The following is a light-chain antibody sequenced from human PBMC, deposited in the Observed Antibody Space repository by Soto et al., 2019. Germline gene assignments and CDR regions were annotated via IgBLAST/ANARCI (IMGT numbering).Light chain of an antibody. CDR1: QSVSSN. CDR2: GAS. CDR3: QQYNNWTPVT. Sequence: EIGMMQSPATLSVSPGERVTLSCRASQSVSSNLAWYQQKSGQAPRLLIYGASTRATGIPARFSGSGSGTEFTLTISSLQSEDFAIYYCQQYNNWTPVTFGQGTRLEIK. J-gene: IGKJ5*01. V-gene: IGKV3-15*01.